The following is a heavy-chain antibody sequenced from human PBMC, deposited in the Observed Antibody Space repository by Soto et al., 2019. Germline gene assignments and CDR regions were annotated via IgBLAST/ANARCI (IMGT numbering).Heavy chain of an antibody. J-gene: IGHJ6*02. V-gene: IGHV3-11*01. D-gene: IGHD3-3*01. CDR2: ISSSGSTI. Sequence: PGGSLRLSCAASGFTFSDYYMSWSRQAPGKGLEWVSYISSSGSTIYYADSVKGRFTISRDNAKNSLYLQMNSLRAEDTAVYYCARGVTIFGVAPVYYYYGMDVWGQGTTVTVSS. CDR3: ARGVTIFGVAPVYYYYGMDV. CDR1: GFTFSDYY.